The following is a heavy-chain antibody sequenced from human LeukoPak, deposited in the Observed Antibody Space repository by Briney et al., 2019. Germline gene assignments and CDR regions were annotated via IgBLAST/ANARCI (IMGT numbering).Heavy chain of an antibody. Sequence: SSETLSLTCAVSGYSITSTYWWGWIRQTPGTGLEWIGSLHHSGSTSYSPSLKSRVTISADTSKNQFSLRLSSVTAADTAAYYCARVGGDHSTGHYSVDYWGQGTLVTVSS. J-gene: IGHJ4*02. V-gene: IGHV4-38-2*01. CDR2: LHHSGST. D-gene: IGHD3-22*01. CDR3: ARVGGDHSTGHYSVDY. CDR1: GYSITSTYW.